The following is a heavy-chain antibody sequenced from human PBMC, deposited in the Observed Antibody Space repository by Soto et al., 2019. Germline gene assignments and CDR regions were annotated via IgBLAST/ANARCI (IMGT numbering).Heavy chain of an antibody. CDR3: AREFLREWLPSWDYYYGMDV. V-gene: IGHV1-18*04. CDR1: GYTFTSYG. Sequence: GASVKVSCKASGYTFTSYGISWVRQAPGQGPEWVGWISAYNGNTNYAQKLQGRVTMTTDTSTSTAYMELRSLRSDDTAVYYCAREFLREWLPSWDYYYGMDVWGQGTTVTVSS. D-gene: IGHD3-3*01. CDR2: ISAYNGNT. J-gene: IGHJ6*02.